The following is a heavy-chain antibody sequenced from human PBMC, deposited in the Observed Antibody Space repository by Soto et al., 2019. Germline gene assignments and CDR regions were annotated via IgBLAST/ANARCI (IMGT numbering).Heavy chain of an antibody. CDR1: GGSISSYY. J-gene: IGHJ5*02. Sequence: QVQLQESGPGLVKPSETLSLTCTVSGGSISSYYWSWIRQPPGKGLEWIGYIYYSGSTNYNPSLKRRVTISVDTSKNQFSRKLSSVTAADTAVYDCARGDPEIAVAGNGWFDPWGQGTLVPVSS. CDR2: IYYSGST. V-gene: IGHV4-59*01. D-gene: IGHD6-19*01. CDR3: ARGDPEIAVAGNGWFDP.